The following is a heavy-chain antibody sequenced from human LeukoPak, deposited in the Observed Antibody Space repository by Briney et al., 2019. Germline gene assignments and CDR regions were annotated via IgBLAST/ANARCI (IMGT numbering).Heavy chain of an antibody. CDR3: ASGKSGYSYGYEVYYYYGMDV. J-gene: IGHJ6*02. D-gene: IGHD5-18*01. V-gene: IGHV4-59*08. CDR1: GGSISSYY. Sequence: PSETLSLTCTVSGGSISSYYWSWIRQPQGKGLEWIGYIYYSGSTNYNPSLKSRVTIPVDTSKNQFSLKLSSVTAADTAVYYCASGKSGYSYGYEVYYYYGMDVWGQGTTVTISS. CDR2: IYYSGST.